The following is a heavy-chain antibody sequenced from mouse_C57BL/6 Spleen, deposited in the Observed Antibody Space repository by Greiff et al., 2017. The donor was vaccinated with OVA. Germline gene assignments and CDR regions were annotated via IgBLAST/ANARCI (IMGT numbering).Heavy chain of an antibody. V-gene: IGHV5-4*01. CDR2: ISDGGSYT. CDR3: ARDHGSSPNYFDY. J-gene: IGHJ2*01. D-gene: IGHD1-1*01. CDR1: GFTFSSYA. Sequence: EVKLVESGGGLVKPGGSLKLSCAASGFTFSSYAMSWVRQTPEKRLEWVATISDGGSYTYYPDNVKGRFTISRANAKNNLYLQMNHLKSEDTAMYDCARDHGSSPNYFDYWGQGTTLTVSS.